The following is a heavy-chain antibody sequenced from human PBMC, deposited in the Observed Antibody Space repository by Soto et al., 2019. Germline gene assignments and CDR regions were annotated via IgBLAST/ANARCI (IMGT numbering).Heavy chain of an antibody. CDR1: GFTFDDNA. J-gene: IGHJ4*02. Sequence: PGGSLRLSCAVSGFTFDDNAMHWVRQAPEKGLEWVSGINLKIDIGYADSVKGRFTISRDNAENSLYLQMNSLRAEDTALYYCAMSEDRERRTTFIYWGQETQLSVSS. CDR2: INLKIDI. V-gene: IGHV3-9*01. CDR3: AMSEDRERRTTFIY. D-gene: IGHD3-16*01.